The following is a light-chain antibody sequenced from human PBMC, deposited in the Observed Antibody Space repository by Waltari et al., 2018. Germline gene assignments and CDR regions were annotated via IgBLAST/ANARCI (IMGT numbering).Light chain of an antibody. CDR2: EVT. V-gene: IGLV2-23*02. CDR3: CSYAGSGTLDVV. CDR1: SRDFWCVNL. Sequence: QSALTQPAPVSGSPGQSITISCTGHSRDFWCVNLVSWYQQHPGKAPKVMIYEVTKRPSGVSDRFSGYRSGNTASLTISGLQPEDEADYYCCSYAGSGTLDVVFGGGTKLTVL. J-gene: IGLJ2*01.